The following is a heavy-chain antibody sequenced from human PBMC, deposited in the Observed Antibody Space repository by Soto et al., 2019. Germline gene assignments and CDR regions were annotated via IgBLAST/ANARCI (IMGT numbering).Heavy chain of an antibody. J-gene: IGHJ4*02. CDR1: GFTFSRYA. V-gene: IGHV3-30-3*01. Sequence: QVQLVESGGGVVQPGRSLRLSCAASGFTFSRYAMHWVRQAPGKGLEWVAVISYDGSNKYYADSVKGRFTISRDNSKNTLYLQMNSLRAEDTAVYYCARDRGGSYLDYWGQGTLVTVSS. CDR2: ISYDGSNK. D-gene: IGHD1-26*01. CDR3: ARDRGGSYLDY.